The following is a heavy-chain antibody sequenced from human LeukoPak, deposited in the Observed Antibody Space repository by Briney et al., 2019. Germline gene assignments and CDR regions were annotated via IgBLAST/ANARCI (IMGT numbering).Heavy chain of an antibody. Sequence: ASVKVSCKASGYTCSSYDINWVRQAAGQGLEWVGWMNPKTGNTGFSQKFQGRVTITRDTSISTAYMELSRLTSEDTGVYYCTRGLPRDGLVVIAAANEYWGQGSLVTVSS. CDR3: TRGLPRDGLVVIAAANEY. D-gene: IGHD2-2*01. V-gene: IGHV1-8*03. J-gene: IGHJ4*02. CDR1: GYTCSSYD. CDR2: MNPKTGNT.